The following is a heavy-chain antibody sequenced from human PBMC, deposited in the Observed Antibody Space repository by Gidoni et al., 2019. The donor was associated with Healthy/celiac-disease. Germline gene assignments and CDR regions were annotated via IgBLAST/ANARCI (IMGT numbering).Heavy chain of an antibody. CDR1: GFTFSSYG. V-gene: IGHV3-33*01. J-gene: IGHJ3*02. CDR3: ARQWLADAFDI. Sequence: QVQLVEPGGGVVQPGRSLRLSCAASGFTFSSYGMRWVRQAPGKGLEWVAVIWYDGSNKYYADSVKGRFTISRDNSKNTLYLQMNSLRAEDTAVYYCARQWLADAFDIWGQGTMVTVSS. CDR2: IWYDGSNK. D-gene: IGHD6-19*01.